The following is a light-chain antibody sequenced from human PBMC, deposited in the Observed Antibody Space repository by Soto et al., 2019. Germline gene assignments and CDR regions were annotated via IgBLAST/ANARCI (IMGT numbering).Light chain of an antibody. V-gene: IGKV3-20*01. J-gene: IGKJ1*01. CDR1: QSVSSSH. CDR3: QQFGTSRT. Sequence: EIVLTQSPDTLSSSPGERATLSCRASQSVSSSHLSWYQQKPGQAPRLLIYGASSRATGIPDRFSGSGSGTDFTLTISRLEPEDFAVYYCQQFGTSRTFGQGTKVDIK. CDR2: GAS.